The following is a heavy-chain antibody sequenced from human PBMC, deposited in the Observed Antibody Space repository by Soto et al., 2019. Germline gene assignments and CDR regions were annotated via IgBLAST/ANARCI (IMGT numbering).Heavy chain of an antibody. D-gene: IGHD3-3*01. V-gene: IGHV3-11*01. CDR3: ARAWKIEKFGVISMSKGLDV. CDR2: SSNKDRST. CDR1: GFIFSDYY. J-gene: IGHJ6*02. Sequence: QVQLVESGGGLVKPGGSLRLSCAASGFIFSDYYMTWIRQAPGKGLEWLSCSSNKDRSTYYADSVKDRFVVSKDNAKNLVYLQMNNQRAEETAVYFCARAWKIEKFGVISMSKGLDVWGQGTTVTVSS.